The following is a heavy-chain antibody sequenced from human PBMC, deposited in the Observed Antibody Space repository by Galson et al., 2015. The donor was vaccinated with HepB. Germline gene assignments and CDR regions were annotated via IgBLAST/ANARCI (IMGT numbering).Heavy chain of an antibody. D-gene: IGHD4-23*01. J-gene: IGHJ4*02. CDR2: IWYDGSNK. V-gene: IGHV3-33*08. Sequence: SLRLSCAASGFTFSSYGMHWVRQAPGKGLEWVAVIWYDGSNKYYADSVKGRFTISRDNSKNTLYLQMNSLRAEDTAVYYCARAAILSGNSGAHYSFDYWGQGTLVTVSS. CDR3: ARAAILSGNSGAHYSFDY. CDR1: GFTFSSYG.